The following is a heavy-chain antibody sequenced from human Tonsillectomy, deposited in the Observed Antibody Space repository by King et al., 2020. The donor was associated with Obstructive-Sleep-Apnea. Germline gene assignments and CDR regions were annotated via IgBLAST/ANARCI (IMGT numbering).Heavy chain of an antibody. CDR2: ISSDGSNK. Sequence: VQLVESGGGVGQPGRSLRLSCAASGFTFSSFAMHWVRQAPGKGLEWVAVISSDGSNKYYADSVKVRFTISRDNSKNTLFLQMNSLRAEDTAVFYCASLSMTTITTAFDYWGQGALVTVSS. J-gene: IGHJ4*02. V-gene: IGHV3-30*04. CDR1: GFTFSSFA. D-gene: IGHD4-11*01. CDR3: ASLSMTTITTAFDY.